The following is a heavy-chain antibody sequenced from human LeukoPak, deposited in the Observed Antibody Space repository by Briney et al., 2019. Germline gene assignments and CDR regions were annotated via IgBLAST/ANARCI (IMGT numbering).Heavy chain of an antibody. J-gene: IGHJ2*01. Sequence: ASVKVSCKASGYTFTDYYIHWVRQAPGQGLEWVGWINPNSGGTNYAQKFQGRVTMTRDTSISTAYMELSRLRPDDTAVHYCSRPRDEGGLYWNFDLWGRGTLVTVSS. CDR2: INPNSGGT. CDR3: SRPRDEGGLYWNFDL. D-gene: IGHD2-15*01. CDR1: GYTFTDYY. V-gene: IGHV1-2*02.